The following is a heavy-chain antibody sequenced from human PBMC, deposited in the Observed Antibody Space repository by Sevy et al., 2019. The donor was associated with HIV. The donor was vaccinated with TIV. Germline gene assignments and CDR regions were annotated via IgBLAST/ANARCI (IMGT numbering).Heavy chain of an antibody. CDR1: GFTFSSNE. CDR3: ARADYDAFDI. CDR2: ISSSGSTI. D-gene: IGHD4-17*01. J-gene: IGHJ3*02. V-gene: IGHV3-48*03. Sequence: GGSLRLSCAASGFTFSSNEMNWVLQAPGKGLEWVSYISSSGSTIYYADSEKGRFTISRDNAKNSLYLQMNSLRAEDTAVYYSARADYDAFDIWGQGTMVTVSS.